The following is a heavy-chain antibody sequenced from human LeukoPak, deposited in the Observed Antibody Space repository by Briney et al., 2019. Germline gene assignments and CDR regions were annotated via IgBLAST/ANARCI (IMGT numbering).Heavy chain of an antibody. V-gene: IGHV4-38-2*02. CDR2: IYHSGST. CDR1: GYSISSAYY. D-gene: IGHD5-24*01. J-gene: IGHJ3*02. CDR3: ARGAGPRWLQSKRGAFDI. Sequence: KPSETLSLTCTVSGYSISSAYYWGWIRQPPGKGLEWIGTIYHSGSTNYNPSLKSRVTISVDTSKNQFSLKLSSVTAADTAVYYCARGAGPRWLQSKRGAFDIWGQGTMVTVSS.